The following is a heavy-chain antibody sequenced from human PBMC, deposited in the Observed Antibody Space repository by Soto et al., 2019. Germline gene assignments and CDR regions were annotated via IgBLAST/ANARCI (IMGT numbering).Heavy chain of an antibody. J-gene: IGHJ5*02. D-gene: IGHD6-13*01. CDR3: AKDLLYANTWYPLDP. CDR1: GFMFSNYA. CDR2: ISGSGGNT. V-gene: IGHV3-23*01. Sequence: GGSLRLSCAASGFMFSNYAMTWVRQASGKGLEWVSGISGSGGNTYYADSVKGRFTISRDNSKSTLYLQMNSLRAEDTALYYCAKDLLYANTWYPLDPWGQGTPVTVSS.